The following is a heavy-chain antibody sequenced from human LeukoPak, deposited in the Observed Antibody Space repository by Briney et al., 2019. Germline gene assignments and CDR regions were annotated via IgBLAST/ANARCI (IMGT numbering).Heavy chain of an antibody. V-gene: IGHV3-23*01. CDR2: ISGSGGST. D-gene: IGHD6-13*01. Sequence: AGGSLRLSCAASGFTFSSYAMSWVRQAPGKGLEWVSAISGSGGSTYYADSVKGRFTISRDNSKNTLYPQMNSLRAEDTAVYYCAIVSSSWYRDYWGQGTLVTVSS. J-gene: IGHJ4*02. CDR1: GFTFSSYA. CDR3: AIVSSSWYRDY.